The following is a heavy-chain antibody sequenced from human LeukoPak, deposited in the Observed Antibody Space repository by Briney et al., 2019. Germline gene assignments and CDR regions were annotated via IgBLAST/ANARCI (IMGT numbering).Heavy chain of an antibody. V-gene: IGHV3-33*01. CDR2: IWYDGSNE. D-gene: IGHD3-16*01. CDR1: GFTFRTYG. J-gene: IGHJ6*02. Sequence: GGSLRLSCAASGFTFRTYGMHWVRQAPGKGLDWVAVIWYDGSNEFYADSVKGRFTISRDNSNNTLYLQMNSLRAEDTAVYSCARDGGYYYYGMDVWGQGTTVTVSS. CDR3: ARDGGYYYYGMDV.